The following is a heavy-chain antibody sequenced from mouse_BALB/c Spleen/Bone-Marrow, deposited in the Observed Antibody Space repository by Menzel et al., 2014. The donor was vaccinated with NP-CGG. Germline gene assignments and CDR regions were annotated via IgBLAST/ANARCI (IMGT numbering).Heavy chain of an antibody. CDR1: GYAFTNYL. Sequence: QVQLQQSGAELVRPGTSVKVSCKASGYAFTNYLIEWVKQRPGRGLEWIGVNNPGSGGTNYNEKFKGKATLTADKSSSTVYMQLSSLTSDDSAVYFCARSIYDGYSEAMDYGGQGTSVTVSS. CDR3: ARSIYDGYSEAMDY. V-gene: IGHV1-54*03. J-gene: IGHJ4*01. D-gene: IGHD2-3*01. CDR2: NNPGSGGT.